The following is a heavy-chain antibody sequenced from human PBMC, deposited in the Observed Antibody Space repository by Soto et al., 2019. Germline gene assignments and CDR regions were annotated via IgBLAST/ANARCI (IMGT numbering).Heavy chain of an antibody. Sequence: ASVEVSCKASGGTFSSCAISWVRQAPGGGLEWMGGIIPIFGTANYAQKFQGRVTITADKSTSTAYMELSSLRSEDTAVYYCARDRYGGNSVSEYGMDVWGQGTTVTVSS. V-gene: IGHV1-69*06. J-gene: IGHJ6*02. CDR3: ARDRYGGNSVSEYGMDV. D-gene: IGHD2-21*02. CDR2: IIPIFGTA. CDR1: GGTFSSCA.